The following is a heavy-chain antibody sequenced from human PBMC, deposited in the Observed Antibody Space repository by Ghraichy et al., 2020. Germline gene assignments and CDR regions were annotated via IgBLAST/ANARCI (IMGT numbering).Heavy chain of an antibody. CDR1: GGSISSSSYY. CDR3: ARLLYCSTTSCYAGGYYFDY. J-gene: IGHJ4*02. V-gene: IGHV4-39*01. Sequence: SETLSLTCTVSGGSISSSSYYWGWIRQPPGKGLEWIGTIYYSGSAYYNPSLKSRVTISVDTSKNQFSLKLSSVTAADTAVYYCARLLYCSTTSCYAGGYYFDYWGQGTLVTVSS. CDR2: IYYSGSA. D-gene: IGHD2-2*01.